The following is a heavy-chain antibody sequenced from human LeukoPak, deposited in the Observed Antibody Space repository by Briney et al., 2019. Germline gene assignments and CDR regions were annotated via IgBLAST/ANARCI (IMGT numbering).Heavy chain of an antibody. CDR1: GFTFSSYA. Sequence: GGSLRLSCAASGFTFSSYAMSWVRQAPGKGLEWVSAISGSGGSTYYADSVKGRFTISRDNSKDTLYLQMNSLRAEDTAVYYCAKDRGYSYGWHAFDIWGQGTMVTVSS. CDR3: AKDRGYSYGWHAFDI. CDR2: ISGSGGST. D-gene: IGHD5-18*01. V-gene: IGHV3-23*01. J-gene: IGHJ3*02.